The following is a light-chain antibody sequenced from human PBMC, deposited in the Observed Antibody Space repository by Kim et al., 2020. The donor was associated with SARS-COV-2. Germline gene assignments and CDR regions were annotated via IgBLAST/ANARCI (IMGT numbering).Light chain of an antibody. CDR1: EFGDKH. J-gene: IGLJ2*01. V-gene: IGLV3-1*01. CDR3: QVWDRSTVV. CDR2: QDT. Sequence: SWSPGQPARPTCSGYEFGDKHVCVYQQTPDQAPVVIIYQDTKRSSGFPDRFSCSKSGNTATLTISGPQALDEADYSCQVWDRSTVVFGGGTQLTVL.